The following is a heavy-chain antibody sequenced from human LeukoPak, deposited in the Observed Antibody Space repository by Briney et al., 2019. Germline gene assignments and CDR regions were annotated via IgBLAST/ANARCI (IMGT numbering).Heavy chain of an antibody. V-gene: IGHV4-39*01. Sequence: SETLSLTCTVSGGSISSSSYYWGWIRQPPGKGLEWIGSIYYSGSTYYNPSLKSRVTISVDTSKNQFSLKLSSVTAANTPVYYCASLGLPYYFDYWGQGTLVTASS. D-gene: IGHD2-15*01. CDR1: GGSISSSSYY. CDR2: IYYSGST. CDR3: ASLGLPYYFDY. J-gene: IGHJ4*02.